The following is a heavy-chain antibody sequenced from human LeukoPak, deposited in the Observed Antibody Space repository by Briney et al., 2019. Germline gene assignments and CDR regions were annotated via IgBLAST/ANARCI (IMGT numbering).Heavy chain of an antibody. Sequence: PEASVKVSCKASGYTFTGDYMQWVRQAPGQGLEWMGRINPNSGGTNYAQKFQGRVTMTMDTSISTAYMELSRLRSDDTAVYYCAREGIVVATNLDYWGQGTLVTVSS. V-gene: IGHV1-2*06. CDR2: INPNSGGT. J-gene: IGHJ4*02. CDR3: AREGIVVATNLDY. D-gene: IGHD1-26*01. CDR1: GYTFTGDY.